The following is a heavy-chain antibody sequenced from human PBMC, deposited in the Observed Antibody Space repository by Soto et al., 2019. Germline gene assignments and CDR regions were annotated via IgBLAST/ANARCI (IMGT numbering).Heavy chain of an antibody. J-gene: IGHJ1*01. CDR2: MNPNGGST. Sequence: QVQLVQSGAEVKKPGASVKVACKASGYAFTSFDINWVRQAPGQGLEWMGWMNPNGGSTNYAQTFQGRGTMTRDILRSTAYMELTSLRSEDTAVYYGARVWTHFGFHHWCQGTLVTVSS. V-gene: IGHV1-8*01. CDR1: GYAFTSFD. CDR3: ARVWTHFGFHH. D-gene: IGHD1-1*01.